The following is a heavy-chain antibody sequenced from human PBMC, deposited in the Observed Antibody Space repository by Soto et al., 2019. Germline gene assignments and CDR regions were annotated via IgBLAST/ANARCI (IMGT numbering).Heavy chain of an antibody. J-gene: IGHJ4*02. V-gene: IGHV4-59*13. Sequence: QVQLQESGPGLVKPSETLSLTCTVSAASFSKYYWTWIRQPPGKGLEWIGYIYFNGNTNYNPSLTRRVTISVDTSKKQISLNLPSVTDADTAVYFCASVTFGGVVLAHWGQGTLVTVSS. D-gene: IGHD3-16*01. CDR3: ASVTFGGVVLAH. CDR2: IYFNGNT. CDR1: AASFSKYY.